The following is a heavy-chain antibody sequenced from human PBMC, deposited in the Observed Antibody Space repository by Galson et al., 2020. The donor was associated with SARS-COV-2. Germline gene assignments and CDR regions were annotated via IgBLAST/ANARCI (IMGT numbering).Heavy chain of an antibody. CDR1: GFTFSSYV. Sequence: TGGSLRLSCAASGFTFSSYVMHWVRQAPGKGLEWVAVIWYDGSNKYYADSVKGRFTISRDNSKNTLYLQMNSLRTEDTAVYYCAREREDGLSLTGFDYWGQGTLVTVSS. CDR2: IWYDGSNK. V-gene: IGHV3-33*01. D-gene: IGHD3-16*01. J-gene: IGHJ4*02. CDR3: AREREDGLSLTGFDY.